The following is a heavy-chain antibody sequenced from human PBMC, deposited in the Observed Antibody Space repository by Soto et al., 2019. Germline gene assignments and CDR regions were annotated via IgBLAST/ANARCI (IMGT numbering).Heavy chain of an antibody. CDR2: IKSKTDGGTT. J-gene: IGHJ6*02. CDR3: TTDPGTIDEGMDV. V-gene: IGHV3-15*01. CDR1: GFTFSNAW. D-gene: IGHD1-7*01. Sequence: VGSLRLSCAASGFTFSNAWMSWVRQAPGKGLEWVGRIKSKTDGGTTDYAAPVKGRFTISRDDSKNTLYLQMNSLKTEDTAVYYCTTDPGTIDEGMDVWGQGTTVTVSS.